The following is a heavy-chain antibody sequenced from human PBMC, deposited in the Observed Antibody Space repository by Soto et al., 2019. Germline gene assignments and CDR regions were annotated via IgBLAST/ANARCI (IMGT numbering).Heavy chain of an antibody. D-gene: IGHD6-6*01. Sequence: EVQLVESGGGLVQPGGSLRLSCAASGFTFSSYSMNWVRQAPGKGLEWVSYISSSSSTIYYADSVKGRFTISRDNAKNSLYLQMNSLRDEDTAVYYCARRQSIAARQDSPCDYWGQGTLVTVSS. J-gene: IGHJ4*02. CDR3: ARRQSIAARQDSPCDY. CDR1: GFTFSSYS. CDR2: ISSSSSTI. V-gene: IGHV3-48*02.